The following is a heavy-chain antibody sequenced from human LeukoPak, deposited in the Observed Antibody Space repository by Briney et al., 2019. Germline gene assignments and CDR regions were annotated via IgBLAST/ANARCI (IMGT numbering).Heavy chain of an antibody. CDR2: INPNSGNT. CDR1: GYTFTSYD. V-gene: IGHV1-8*01. D-gene: IGHD7-27*01. CDR3: AKNTALTGEFES. Sequence: ASVKVSCKASGYTFTSYDVNWFRQATGQGLGWMGWINPNSGNTGYAQKFQGRVTLTRDTSISTAYMELSSLRSEDTAVYYCAKNTALTGEFESWGQGTLVTVSS. J-gene: IGHJ4*02.